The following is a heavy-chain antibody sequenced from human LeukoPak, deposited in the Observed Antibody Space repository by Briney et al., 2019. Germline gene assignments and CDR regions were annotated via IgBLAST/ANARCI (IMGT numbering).Heavy chain of an antibody. V-gene: IGHV4-59*01. D-gene: IGHD5-18*01. CDR2: IYYSGST. CDR3: ARDLGYSYGDY. Sequence: PSETLSLTCTVSGGSISSYYWSWTRQPPGKGLEWIGYIYYSGSTNYNPSLKSRVTISVDTSKNQFSLKLSSVTAADTAVYYCARDLGYSYGDYWGQGTLVTVSS. J-gene: IGHJ4*02. CDR1: GGSISSYY.